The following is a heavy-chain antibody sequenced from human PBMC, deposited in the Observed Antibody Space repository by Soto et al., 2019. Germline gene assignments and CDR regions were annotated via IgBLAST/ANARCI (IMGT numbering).Heavy chain of an antibody. D-gene: IGHD5-12*01. J-gene: IGHJ4*02. CDR2: INPSGGST. Sequence: ASVKVSCKASGYTFTSYYMHWVRQAPGQGLEWMGIINPSGGSTSYAQKFQGRVTMTRDTSTSTVYMELSSLRSEDTAVYYCAKDIQSGVPGKMATMYFDYWGQGTLVTVSS. CDR1: GYTFTSYY. V-gene: IGHV1-46*01. CDR3: AKDIQSGVPGKMATMYFDY.